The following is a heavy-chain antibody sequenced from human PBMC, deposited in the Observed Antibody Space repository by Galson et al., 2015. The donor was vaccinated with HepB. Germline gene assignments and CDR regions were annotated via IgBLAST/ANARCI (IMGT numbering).Heavy chain of an antibody. D-gene: IGHD4-17*01. Sequence: SLRLSCAASGFTFSSYWMHWVRQAPGKGLVWVSRINSDGSSTSYADSVKGRFTISRDNAKNTLYLQMNSLRAEDTAVYYCASIRDYGDSIDYWGQGTLVTVSS. V-gene: IGHV3-74*01. CDR3: ASIRDYGDSIDY. CDR1: GFTFSSYW. CDR2: INSDGSST. J-gene: IGHJ4*02.